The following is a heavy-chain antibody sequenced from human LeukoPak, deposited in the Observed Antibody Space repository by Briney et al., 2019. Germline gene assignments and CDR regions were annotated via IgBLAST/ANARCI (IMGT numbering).Heavy chain of an antibody. CDR1: GGSISVNR. CDR3: ARNGYYSADY. D-gene: IGHD3-22*01. CDR2: IYHSGST. Sequence: SETLSLTCVVSGGSISVNRWSWVRQPPGKGLEWLGEIYHSGSTNYNPSLKSRVIISLDKSKNQLSLKLTSVTAADTAVYYCARNGYYSADYWGQGTRVTVSS. V-gene: IGHV4-4*02. J-gene: IGHJ4*02.